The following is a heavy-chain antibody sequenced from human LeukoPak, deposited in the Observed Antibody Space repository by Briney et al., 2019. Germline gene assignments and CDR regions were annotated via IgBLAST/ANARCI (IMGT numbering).Heavy chain of an antibody. Sequence: GGSLRLSCAACGFAFSTFTMNWARQAPGKGLEWVASINSGGSTTHYADSVKGWFTISRDNAQNVLYLQMNGLRADDAAVYYCLRGDSRDFWGQGTLVTVSS. J-gene: IGHJ4*02. D-gene: IGHD3-22*01. CDR1: GFAFSTFT. CDR3: LRGDSRDF. V-gene: IGHV3-21*06. CDR2: INSGGSTT.